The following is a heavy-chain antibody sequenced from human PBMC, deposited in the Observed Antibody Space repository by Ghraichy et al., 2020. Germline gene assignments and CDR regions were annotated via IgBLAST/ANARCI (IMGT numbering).Heavy chain of an antibody. D-gene: IGHD3-22*01. CDR2: ISGSAGDT. J-gene: IGHJ5*02. Sequence: GGSLRLSCAASGFTFTNHALNWVRQAPGMGLEWVSVISGSAGDTFYADSVKGRFTISRDNSKNSLYLQMNSLRPEDTAIYYCARSRPHYYDTTGYSTWLDPRGQGTLVTVSP. CDR1: GFTFTNHA. CDR3: ARSRPHYYDTTGYSTWLDP. V-gene: IGHV3-23*01.